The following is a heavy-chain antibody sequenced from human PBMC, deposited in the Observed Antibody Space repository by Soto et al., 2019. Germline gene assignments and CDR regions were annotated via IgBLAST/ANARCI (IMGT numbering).Heavy chain of an antibody. CDR2: LYYGRSA. Sequence: QVQLQESGPGLVKPSETLSLTCAVSGDSINSYYCMWIRQPPGKGLESIGYLYYGRSANYNPSLKSRVTLSVDTSTNQCSLTMSSMTAADTAGYYCALRSMAVVPEYWGQGNLVTVSS. J-gene: IGHJ4*02. CDR3: ALRSMAVVPEY. V-gene: IGHV4-59*01. CDR1: GDSINSYY. D-gene: IGHD3-22*01.